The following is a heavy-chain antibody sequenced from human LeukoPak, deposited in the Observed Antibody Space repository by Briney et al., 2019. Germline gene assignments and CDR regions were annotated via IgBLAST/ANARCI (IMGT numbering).Heavy chain of an antibody. D-gene: IGHD5-18*01. CDR1: GGSFSGYY. CDR3: ARGGYSYGTPWGFKKAPGPYSMADY. J-gene: IGHJ4*02. V-gene: IGHV4-34*01. CDR2: INHSGST. Sequence: SETLSLTCAVYGGSFSGYYWSWIRQPPGKGLEWIGEINHSGSTNYNPSLKSRVTISVDTSKNQFSLKLSSVTAADTAVYYCARGGYSYGTPWGFKKAPGPYSMADYWGQGTLVTVSS.